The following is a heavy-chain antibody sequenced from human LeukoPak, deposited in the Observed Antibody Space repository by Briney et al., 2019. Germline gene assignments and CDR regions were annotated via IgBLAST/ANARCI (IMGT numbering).Heavy chain of an antibody. CDR1: GFTFSSYS. CDR2: ISSSSSYI. J-gene: IGHJ3*02. Sequence: NSGGSLRLSCAASGFTFSSYSMNWARQAPGKGLEWVSSISSSSSYIYYADSVKGRFTISRDNAKNSLYLQMNSLRAEDTAVYYCARDFNAWLFGAFDIWGQGTMVTVSS. D-gene: IGHD3-9*01. V-gene: IGHV3-21*01. CDR3: ARDFNAWLFGAFDI.